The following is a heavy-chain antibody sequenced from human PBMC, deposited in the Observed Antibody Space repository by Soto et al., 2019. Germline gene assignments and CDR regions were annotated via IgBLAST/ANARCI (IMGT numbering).Heavy chain of an antibody. Sequence: PSETLSLTCTVSGGSISSSTYHWAWIRQPPGKGLEWIASIYYTGTTYYSPSLKSRVTISVDTSKNHFSLKLSSVTAADTAVYYCSRERESAYDHWGQGTLVTVSS. CDR2: IYYTGTT. CDR3: SRERESAYDH. V-gene: IGHV4-39*02. CDR1: GGSISSSTYH. J-gene: IGHJ5*02.